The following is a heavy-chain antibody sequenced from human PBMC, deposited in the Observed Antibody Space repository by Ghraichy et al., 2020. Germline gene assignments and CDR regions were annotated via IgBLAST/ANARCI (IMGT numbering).Heavy chain of an antibody. Sequence: GGLRLSCEASGFPFSVYWMSWVRQAPGKGLEWVANIAKDGRREYYIDSVRGRFSISRDNIKNSLYLQMDSLRAEDTALYYCARDATAPNFDSWGQGTLVTVSS. CDR1: GFPFSVYW. CDR2: IAKDGRRE. CDR3: ARDATAPNFDS. V-gene: IGHV3-7*03. D-gene: IGHD2-21*02. J-gene: IGHJ4*02.